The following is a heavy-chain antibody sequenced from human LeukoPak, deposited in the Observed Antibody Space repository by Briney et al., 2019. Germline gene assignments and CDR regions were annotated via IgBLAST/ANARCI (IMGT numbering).Heavy chain of an antibody. CDR1: GFTITFYS. D-gene: IGHD4-17*01. Sequence: GGSLRLSCAASGFTITFYSMNWVRQAPGKGLEWISSISSLGRSYKYYADSVKGRFTISRDDAKNSLYLQMNSLRADDTAVYYCVRPSIDDYGDCGYWGQGTLVTVSS. CDR3: VRPSIDDYGDCGY. CDR2: ISSLGRSYK. V-gene: IGHV3-21*01. J-gene: IGHJ4*02.